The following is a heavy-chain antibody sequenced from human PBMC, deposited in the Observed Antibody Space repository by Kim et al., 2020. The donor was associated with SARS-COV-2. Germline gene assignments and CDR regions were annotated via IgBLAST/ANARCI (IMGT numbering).Heavy chain of an antibody. CDR1: GFSFSSYA. CDR2: ISGSTVDT. D-gene: IGHD1-7*01. Sequence: GGSLRLSCAASGFSFSSYAMTWVRQAPGQGLEWVSAISGSTVDTYYADSVKGRFIISRDNSKNTLYLQMYNLGVEDTAVYYCTKTGTGTWGFDYWGQCTL. J-gene: IGHJ4*02. V-gene: IGHV3-23*01. CDR3: TKTGTGTWGFDY.